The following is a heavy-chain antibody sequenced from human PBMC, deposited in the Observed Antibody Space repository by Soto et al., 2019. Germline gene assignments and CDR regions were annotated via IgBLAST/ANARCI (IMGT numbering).Heavy chain of an antibody. CDR1: GGSISNTGYY. V-gene: IGHV4-61*08. D-gene: IGHD1-1*01. CDR3: ARVQEGEYYYYYMDV. Sequence: PSETLSLTCTVSGGSISNTGYYWGGLRQPPGKGLEWIGYIYYSGSTNYNPSLKGRVTISVDTSKNQFSLKLSSVTAADTAVYYCARVQEGEYYYYYMDVWGKGTTVTVSS. CDR2: IYYSGST. J-gene: IGHJ6*03.